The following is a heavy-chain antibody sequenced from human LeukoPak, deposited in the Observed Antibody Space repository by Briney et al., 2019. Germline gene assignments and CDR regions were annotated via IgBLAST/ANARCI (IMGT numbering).Heavy chain of an antibody. Sequence: GASMIFCWAAAGSSFSTYIMTLLRQPAGEGLGRVANIKQDGSEKNYVDTVKGRFTISRDNAQNSLYLQMNSLRVEDTAVYYCAGGIAMVRGGDVWGKGTTVTVSS. J-gene: IGHJ6*04. CDR1: GSSFSTYI. CDR2: IKQDGSEK. D-gene: IGHD3-10*01. CDR3: AGGIAMVRGGDV. V-gene: IGHV3-7*01.